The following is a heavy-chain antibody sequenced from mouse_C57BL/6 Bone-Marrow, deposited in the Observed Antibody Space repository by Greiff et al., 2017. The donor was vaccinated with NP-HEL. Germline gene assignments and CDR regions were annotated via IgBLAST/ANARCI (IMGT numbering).Heavy chain of an antibody. J-gene: IGHJ1*03. CDR2: IYPGAGDT. V-gene: IGHV1-82*01. CDR3: ARGGYGLLLSDV. D-gene: IGHD2-14*01. Sequence: VKLMESGPELVKPGASVKISCKASGYAFSSSWMNWVKQRPGKGLEWIGRIYPGAGDTNYSGKFKGKATLTADKSSSTAYMQHSSLTSEDSAVYFCARGGYGLLLSDVWGTGTTVTVSS. CDR1: GYAFSSSW.